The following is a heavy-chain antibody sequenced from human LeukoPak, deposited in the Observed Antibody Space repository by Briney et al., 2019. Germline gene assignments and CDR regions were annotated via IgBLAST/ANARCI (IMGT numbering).Heavy chain of an antibody. CDR2: IIPILDVA. J-gene: IGHJ6*02. Sequence: EASAKVSCKASGSTFSNYGITWVRQAPGQGLEWMGRIIPILDVALYAQKFQGRVTITADKSTSTAYMELNTLGPEDTAVYYCARDQGVTDPPPYGLDVWGQGTTVTVSS. V-gene: IGHV1-69*04. CDR3: ARDQGVTDPPPYGLDV. CDR1: GSTFSNYG. D-gene: IGHD2-21*02.